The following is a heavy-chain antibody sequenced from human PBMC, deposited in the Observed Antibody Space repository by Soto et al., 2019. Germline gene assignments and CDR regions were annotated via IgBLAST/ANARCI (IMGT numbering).Heavy chain of an antibody. CDR3: TGGYCTGGTCYSGYFQH. V-gene: IGHV3-73*02. Sequence: EVQLVQSGGGLVQPGGSLKLSCAASGVTFSGSTVHWVRQASGEGLQWVGRIRSQANDYATTYIASVKGRFTISRDDSRNTAYLQMSDLKTEDTAVYYCTGGYCTGGTCYSGYFQHWGQGALVTVFS. J-gene: IGHJ1*01. CDR2: IRSQANDYAT. D-gene: IGHD2-15*01. CDR1: GVTFSGST.